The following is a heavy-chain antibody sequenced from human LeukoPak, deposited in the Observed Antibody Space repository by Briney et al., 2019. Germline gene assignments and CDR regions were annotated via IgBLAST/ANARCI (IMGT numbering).Heavy chain of an antibody. J-gene: IGHJ4*02. CDR1: GGSISSHY. V-gene: IGHV4-59*11. CDR2: IYYSGIT. CDR3: ARDLYSNPTGVDY. Sequence: SETLSLTCTVSGGSISSHYWSWIRQPPGKGLEWIGYIYYSGITYYTSSLKSRGTISLDTSKNQFSLKLNSVTAADTAVYYCARDLYSNPTGVDYWGQGTLVTVSS. D-gene: IGHD4-11*01.